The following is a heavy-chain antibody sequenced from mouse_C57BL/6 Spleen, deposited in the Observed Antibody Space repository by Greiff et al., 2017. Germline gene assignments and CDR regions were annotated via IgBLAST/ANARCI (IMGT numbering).Heavy chain of an antibody. CDR2: INYDGSST. CDR1: GFTFSDYY. J-gene: IGHJ4*01. V-gene: IGHV5-16*01. D-gene: IGHD2-13*01. Sequence: EVKLMESEGGLVQPGSSMKLSCTASGFTFSDYYMAWVRQVPEKGLEWVANINYDGSSTYYLDSLKSRFIISSDNAKNILYLQMSSLKSEDTATYYCARETTDAMDYWGQGTSVTVSS. CDR3: ARETTDAMDY.